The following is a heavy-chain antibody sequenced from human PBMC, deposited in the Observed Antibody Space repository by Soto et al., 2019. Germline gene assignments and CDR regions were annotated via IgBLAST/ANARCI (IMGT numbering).Heavy chain of an antibody. CDR3: AKEGYVSSWYYFDY. CDR2: IKSENDGGII. J-gene: IGHJ4*02. V-gene: IGHV3-15*07. Sequence: NPGGSLRLSCAASGFTFKTAWMNWVRQSPGKGLEWVGRIKSENDGGIIDYAAPVKGRFIISRDDSKNTVYLEMNSLNTEDTAVYYCAKEGYVSSWYYFDYWGQGVLVTVSS. CDR1: GFTFKTAW. D-gene: IGHD6-13*01.